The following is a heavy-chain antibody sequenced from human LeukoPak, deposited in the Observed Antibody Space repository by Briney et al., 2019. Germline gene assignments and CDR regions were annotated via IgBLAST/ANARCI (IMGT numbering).Heavy chain of an antibody. CDR3: ARSDFWSGSDAFDI. CDR2: IYPGDSDT. V-gene: IGHV5-51*01. Sequence: GESLKISCXGSGYSFTSYWIGWVREMPGKGLEWMGIIYPGDSDTRYSPSFQGQVTISADKSISTAYLQWSSLKASDTAMYYCARSDFWSGSDAFDIWGQGTMVTVSS. J-gene: IGHJ3*02. D-gene: IGHD3-3*01. CDR1: GYSFTSYW.